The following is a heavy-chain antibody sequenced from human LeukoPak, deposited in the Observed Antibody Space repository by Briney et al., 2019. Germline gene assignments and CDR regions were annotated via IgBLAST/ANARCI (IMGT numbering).Heavy chain of an antibody. D-gene: IGHD6-13*01. J-gene: IGHJ5*02. Sequence: KTGGSLRLSCAASGFTFSSYSMNWVRQAPGKGLEWVSSISSSSSYIYYADSVKGRFTISRDNAKNSLYLQMNSLRAEDTAVYYCAREEYSSSWYGWFDPWGQGTLVTASS. CDR2: ISSSSSYI. V-gene: IGHV3-21*01. CDR1: GFTFSSYS. CDR3: AREEYSSSWYGWFDP.